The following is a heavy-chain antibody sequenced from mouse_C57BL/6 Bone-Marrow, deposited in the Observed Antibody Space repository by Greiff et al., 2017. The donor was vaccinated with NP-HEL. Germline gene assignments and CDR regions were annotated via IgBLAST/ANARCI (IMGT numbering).Heavy chain of an antibody. CDR1: GFSLTSYA. V-gene: IGHV2-9-1*01. D-gene: IGHD4-1*01. Sequence: VHLVESGPGLVAPSQSLSITCTASGFSLTSYAISWVRQPPGKGLEWLGVIWTGGGTTYNSALKSRLSISKDNSKSQVLLKMNSLQTDDTARYYCARNLNWYDAMDYWGQGTSVTVSS. CDR2: IWTGGGT. CDR3: ARNLNWYDAMDY. J-gene: IGHJ4*01.